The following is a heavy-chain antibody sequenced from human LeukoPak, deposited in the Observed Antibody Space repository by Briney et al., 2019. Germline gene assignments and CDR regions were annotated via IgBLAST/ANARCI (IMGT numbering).Heavy chain of an antibody. J-gene: IGHJ4*02. CDR2: ISGSGGST. D-gene: IGHD3/OR15-3a*01. V-gene: IGHV3-23*01. CDR1: GFTFSSYA. CDR3: ATSIFGIWTPYYFDY. Sequence: GGSLRLFCAASGFTFSSYAMSWVRQAPGKGLEWVSAISGSGGSTYYADSVKGRFTISRDNSKNTLYLQMNSLRAEDTAVYYCATSIFGIWTPYYFDYWGQGTLVAVSS.